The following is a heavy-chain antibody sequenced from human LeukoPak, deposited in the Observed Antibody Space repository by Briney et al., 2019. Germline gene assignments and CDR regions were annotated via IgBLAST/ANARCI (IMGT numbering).Heavy chain of an antibody. D-gene: IGHD3-10*01. J-gene: IGHJ4*02. V-gene: IGHV4-34*01. Sequence: SETLSLTCAVYGGSFSGYYWSWIRQPPGKGLEWIGEINHSGSTNYNPSLKSRVTISVDTSKNQFSLKLSSVTAADTAVCYCARVWFGELSPSDYWGQGTLVTVSS. CDR2: INHSGST. CDR3: ARVWFGELSPSDY. CDR1: GGSFSGYY.